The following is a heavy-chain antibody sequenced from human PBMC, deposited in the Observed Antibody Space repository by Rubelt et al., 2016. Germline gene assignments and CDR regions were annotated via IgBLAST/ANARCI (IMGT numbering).Heavy chain of an antibody. V-gene: IGHV4-34*02. CDR3: ARHEQQLAAFDI. CDR2: IDHGGST. CDR1: GGSFDNYY. D-gene: IGHD6-13*01. J-gene: IGHJ3*02. Sequence: QVQLQQWGAGLLRPSETLSLTCAVSGGSFDNYYWAWIRQPPGKGPEWIGEIDHGGSTRYNPSLKSRVTISVDTSQDQLSLKLSSVTAADTAVYYCARHEQQLAAFDIWGPGTMVTVSS.